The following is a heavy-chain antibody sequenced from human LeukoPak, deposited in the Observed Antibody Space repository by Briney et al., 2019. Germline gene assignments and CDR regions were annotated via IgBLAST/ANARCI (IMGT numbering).Heavy chain of an antibody. CDR2: INHSGST. CDR3: ARVGRYCSSTSCYLNWFDP. Sequence: SETLSLTCAVYGGSFSGYYWSWIRQPPGKGLEWIGEINHSGSTNYNPSLKSRVTISVDTSKNQFSLKLSSVTAADTAVYYCARVGRYCSSTSCYLNWFDPWGQGTLVTVSS. V-gene: IGHV4-34*01. J-gene: IGHJ5*02. CDR1: GGSFSGYY. D-gene: IGHD2-2*01.